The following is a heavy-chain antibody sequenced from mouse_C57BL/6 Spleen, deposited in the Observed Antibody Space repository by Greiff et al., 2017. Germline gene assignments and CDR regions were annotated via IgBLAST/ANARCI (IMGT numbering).Heavy chain of an antibody. Sequence: EVHLVESGGGLVQPGGSLSLSCAASGFTFTDYYMSWVRQPPGKALEWLGFIRNKANGYTTEYSASVKGRFTISRDNSQSILYLQMNALRAEDRATYYCARFYDGYYVDYWGQGTTLTVSS. J-gene: IGHJ2*01. CDR1: GFTFTDYY. CDR3: ARFYDGYYVDY. D-gene: IGHD2-3*01. V-gene: IGHV7-3*01. CDR2: IRNKANGYTT.